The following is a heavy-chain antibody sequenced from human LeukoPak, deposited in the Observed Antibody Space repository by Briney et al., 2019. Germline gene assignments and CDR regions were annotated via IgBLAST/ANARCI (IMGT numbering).Heavy chain of an antibody. CDR2: KKQDGGER. J-gene: IGHJ6*01. CDR1: GFSFSSYC. CDR3: ARLRNMIRGVMTWTSGRFFMDG. Sequence: GRTLRLFCVASGFSFSSYCMTWVPEAPGRGREGGANKKQDGGERNYMDSVKGRIIIYRDNARNSLSLHMKSLRVEDSAVYYCARLRNMIRGVMTWTSGRFFMDGWGKGTTVTVSA. V-gene: IGHV3-7*01. D-gene: IGHD3-10*01.